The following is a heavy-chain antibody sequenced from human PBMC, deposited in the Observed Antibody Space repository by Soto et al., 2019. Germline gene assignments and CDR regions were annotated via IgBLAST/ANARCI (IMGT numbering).Heavy chain of an antibody. CDR1: GYSFTSHY. D-gene: IGHD6-13*01. J-gene: IGHJ4*02. CDR2: INPSEGST. CDR3: ARGMCLPAAGRGYYLDL. V-gene: IGHV1-46*01. Sequence: QAHLVQSGAEVKKPGASVTVSCTASGYSFTSHYIHWVRQAPRQGHEWMGLINPSEGSTSYALKFQDRVTMTRDTSTGTAYMQLRSLTSGDTALYYCARGMCLPAAGRGYYLDLWGRGNQVTVSS.